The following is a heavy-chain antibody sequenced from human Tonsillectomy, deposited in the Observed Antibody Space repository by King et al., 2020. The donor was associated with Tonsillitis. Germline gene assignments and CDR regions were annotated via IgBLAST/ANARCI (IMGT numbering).Heavy chain of an antibody. CDR1: GFIFSNYA. Sequence: VQLVESGGGVLQPGRSLRLSCAASGFIFSNYAMHWIRQAPGKGLEWVSVRSYDGSTKYYADSVKGRFTISRDNSKNTLYLQMNSLRVEDTAVYYCAKLLTTVPLPHFASWGQGALVTVSA. J-gene: IGHJ4*02. D-gene: IGHD4-17*01. V-gene: IGHV3-30-3*02. CDR2: RSYDGSTK. CDR3: AKLLTTVPLPHFAS.